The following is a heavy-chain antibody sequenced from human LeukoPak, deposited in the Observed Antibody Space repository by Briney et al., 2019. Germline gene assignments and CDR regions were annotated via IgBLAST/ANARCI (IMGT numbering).Heavy chain of an antibody. Sequence: GGSLRLSCAASGFTFSSYGMHWVRQAPGKGLEWVAFIWYDGSNKYYADSVKGRFTISRDNSKNTLYLQMNSLRAEDTAVYYCAKGRYYYDSSGYYFDYWGQGTLVTVSS. V-gene: IGHV3-30*02. J-gene: IGHJ4*02. D-gene: IGHD3-22*01. CDR2: IWYDGSNK. CDR1: GFTFSSYG. CDR3: AKGRYYYDSSGYYFDY.